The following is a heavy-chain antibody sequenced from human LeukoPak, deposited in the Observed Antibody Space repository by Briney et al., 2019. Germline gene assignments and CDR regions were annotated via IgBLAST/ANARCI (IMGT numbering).Heavy chain of an antibody. D-gene: IGHD6-19*01. CDR3: TRRAGIAVADTSIFDY. V-gene: IGHV3-23*01. CDR2: ISGSGGST. Sequence: PGGSLRLSCAASGFTFSSYAMSWVRQAPGKGLEWVSAISGSGGSTYYADSVKGRFTISRDNAKNSLYLQMNSLRAEDTAVYYCTRRAGIAVADTSIFDYWGQGALVTVSS. J-gene: IGHJ4*02. CDR1: GFTFSSYA.